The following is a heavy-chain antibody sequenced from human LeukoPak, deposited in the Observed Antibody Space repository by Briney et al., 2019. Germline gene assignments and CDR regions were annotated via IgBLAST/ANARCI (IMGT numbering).Heavy chain of an antibody. CDR3: ARGDGYNSFDY. CDR1: GFTFSSYW. CDR2: IKQDGSGK. Sequence: GGSLRLSCAASGFTFSSYWMSWVRQAPGKGLEWVANIKQDGSGKYYVDSVKGRFTISRDNAKNSLYLQMNSLRAEDTAVYYCARGDGYNSFDYWGQGTLVTVSS. D-gene: IGHD5-24*01. V-gene: IGHV3-7*01. J-gene: IGHJ4*02.